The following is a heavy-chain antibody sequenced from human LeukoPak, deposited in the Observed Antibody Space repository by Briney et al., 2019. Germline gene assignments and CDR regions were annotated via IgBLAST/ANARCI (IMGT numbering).Heavy chain of an antibody. J-gene: IGHJ5*02. D-gene: IGHD2-8*01. CDR3: ARGNGWYDP. Sequence: GGSLRLSCAASGFTFSGHWMSWVRQAPGKGLEWVANVKEDGSEQYYLDSVKGRFTISRDNAKNSLYLQMNSLSGEDTAVYYCARGNGWYDPWGQGTLVTVSS. V-gene: IGHV3-7*04. CDR2: VKEDGSEQ. CDR1: GFTFSGHW.